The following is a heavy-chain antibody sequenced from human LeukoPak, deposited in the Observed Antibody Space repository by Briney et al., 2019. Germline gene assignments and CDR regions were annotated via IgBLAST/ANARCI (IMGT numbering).Heavy chain of an antibody. CDR1: GFTFSSYS. CDR2: ISSSSSYI. Sequence: PGGSLRLSCAASGFTFSSYSMNWVRQAPGKGLEWVSSISSSSSYIYYADSVKGRFTISRGNAKNSLYLQMNSLRAEDTAVYYCAMGIAAAGNFDYWGQGTLVTVSS. V-gene: IGHV3-21*01. J-gene: IGHJ4*02. D-gene: IGHD6-13*01. CDR3: AMGIAAAGNFDY.